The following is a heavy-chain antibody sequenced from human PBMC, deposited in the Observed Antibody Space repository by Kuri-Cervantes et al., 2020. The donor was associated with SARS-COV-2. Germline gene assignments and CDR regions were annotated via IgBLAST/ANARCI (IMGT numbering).Heavy chain of an antibody. J-gene: IGHJ6*02. CDR2: IDGSSGDT. CDR3: AKVDSSSYYYYYYGMDV. D-gene: IGHD6-6*01. CDR1: GFTFSSYA. V-gene: IGHV3-23*01. Sequence: GESLKISCAASGFTFSSYAMSWVRQAPGKGLEWVSAIDGSSGDTYYADSVKGRCTISRDNSKNTLYLQMNSLRAEDTAVYYCAKVDSSSYYYYYYGMDVWGQGTTVTVSS.